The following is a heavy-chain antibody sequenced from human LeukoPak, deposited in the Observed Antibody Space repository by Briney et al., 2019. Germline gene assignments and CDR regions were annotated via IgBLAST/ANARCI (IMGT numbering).Heavy chain of an antibody. J-gene: IGHJ4*02. CDR1: GFTFSSYS. D-gene: IGHD3-10*01. CDR2: ISSSSSTM. V-gene: IGHV3-48*02. CDR3: ARAILPDGSGSCYFDY. Sequence: GGSLRLSCAASGFTFSSYSMNWVRQAPGKGLEWVSYISSSSSTMYYADSVKGRFTISRDNAKNSLYLEMNSLRDEDTAVYYCARAILPDGSGSCYFDYWGQGTLVTVSS.